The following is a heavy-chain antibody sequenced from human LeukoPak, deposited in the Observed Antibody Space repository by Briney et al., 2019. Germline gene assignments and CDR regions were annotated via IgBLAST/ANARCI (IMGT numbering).Heavy chain of an antibody. CDR3: ARDQNYRGYYFDY. CDR2: IYYSGST. J-gene: IGHJ4*02. D-gene: IGHD3-10*01. Sequence: SETLSLTCTVSGGSISSSSYYWGWIRQPPGKGLEWIGSIYYSGSTYYNPSLKSRVTISVDTSKNQFSLKLSSVTAADTAVYYCARDQNYRGYYFDYWGQGTLVTVSS. V-gene: IGHV4-39*07. CDR1: GGSISSSSYY.